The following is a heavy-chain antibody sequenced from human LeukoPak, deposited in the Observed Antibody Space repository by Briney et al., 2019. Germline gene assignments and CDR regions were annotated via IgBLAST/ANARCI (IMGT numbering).Heavy chain of an antibody. Sequence: ASVKVSCKASGGTFSSYAISWVRQAPGQGLEWMGGIIPIFGTANYAQKFQGRVTITADESTSTAYMELSSLRSEDTAVYYCARDPPYYDDAFDIWGQGTMVTVSS. CDR2: IIPIFGTA. CDR3: ARDPPYYDDAFDI. CDR1: GGTFSSYA. D-gene: IGHD3-22*01. V-gene: IGHV1-69*13. J-gene: IGHJ3*02.